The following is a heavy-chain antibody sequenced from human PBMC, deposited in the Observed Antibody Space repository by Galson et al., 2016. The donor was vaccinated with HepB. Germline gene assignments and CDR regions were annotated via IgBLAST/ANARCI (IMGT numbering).Heavy chain of an antibody. V-gene: IGHV3-15*01. D-gene: IGHD3-3*02. CDR1: GFTFSSYW. CDR3: IWVQRISIEGYFYYYLDV. Sequence: SLRLSCAASGFTFSSYWMHWVRQAPGKGLEWVGLIKSNPAGGASNYAATGKASFRISRDDSENTVLLQMNSLKTEDTAVYYCIWVQRISIEGYFYYYLDVWGKGTTVTVSS. J-gene: IGHJ6*03. CDR2: IKSNPAGGAS.